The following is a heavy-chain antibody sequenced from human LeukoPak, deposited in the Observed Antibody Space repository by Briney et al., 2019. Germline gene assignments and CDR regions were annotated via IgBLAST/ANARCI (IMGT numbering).Heavy chain of an antibody. V-gene: IGHV5-51*01. J-gene: IGHJ6*02. CDR1: GYTFTTYW. CDR3: ARGYSGYYFFYGMDV. D-gene: IGHD5-12*01. Sequence: GESLKISCKASGYTFTTYWISWVRQMPGKGLEWMGIIYPGDSDIRYSPSFQGQVTISADKSISTAYLQWSSLKASDTATYYCARGYSGYYFFYGMDVWGQGTTVTVSS. CDR2: IYPGDSDI.